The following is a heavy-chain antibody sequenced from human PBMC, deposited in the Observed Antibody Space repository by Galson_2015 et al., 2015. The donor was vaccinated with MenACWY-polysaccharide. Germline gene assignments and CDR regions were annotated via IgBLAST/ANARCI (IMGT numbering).Heavy chain of an antibody. CDR2: IWYDGSNK. Sequence: SLRLSCAASGLRFGNYGMQWVRQAPGKELEWVALIWYDGSNKYYSDPVKGRFGISRDNSKNTLYLQMNSLRIEDTAVYYCATIRGSAPNYYMDVWGKGTTVTVSS. J-gene: IGHJ6*03. D-gene: IGHD5-12*01. CDR3: ATIRGSAPNYYMDV. CDR1: GLRFGNYG. V-gene: IGHV3-33*03.